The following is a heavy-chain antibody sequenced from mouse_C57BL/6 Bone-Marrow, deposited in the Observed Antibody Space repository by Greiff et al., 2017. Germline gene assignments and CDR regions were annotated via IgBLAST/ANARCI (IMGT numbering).Heavy chain of an antibody. CDR2: IHPNSGST. CDR1: GYTFTSYW. Sequence: VQLQQPGAELVKPGASVKLSCKASGYTFTSYWMHWVKQRPGQGLEWIGMIHPNSGSTNYNEKFKSKATLTVDKSSSTAYMQLSSLTSEDSAVYYCARKGGYCGYVMDYWGQGTSVTVSS. CDR3: ARKGGYCGYVMDY. D-gene: IGHD2-3*01. J-gene: IGHJ4*01. V-gene: IGHV1-64*01.